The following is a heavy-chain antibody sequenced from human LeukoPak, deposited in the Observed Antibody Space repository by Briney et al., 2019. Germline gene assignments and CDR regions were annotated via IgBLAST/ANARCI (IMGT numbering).Heavy chain of an antibody. Sequence: PSETLSLTCTVSRGSIIGYYWTWIRQPPGKGLQWIGYMYYSGTTKYNPSLKSRVTTSMDTSKNQFSLKVNSVTAADTAVYYCARVGFWSGSYTGYFDYRGQGALVTVSS. J-gene: IGHJ4*02. CDR2: MYYSGTT. D-gene: IGHD3-3*01. V-gene: IGHV4-59*12. CDR1: RGSIIGYY. CDR3: ARVGFWSGSYTGYFDY.